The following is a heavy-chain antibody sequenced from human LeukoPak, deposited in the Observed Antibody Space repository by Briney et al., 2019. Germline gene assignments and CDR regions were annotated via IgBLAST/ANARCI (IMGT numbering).Heavy chain of an antibody. V-gene: IGHV3-23*01. CDR3: AKDIGYTLGPPFFDS. CDR2: ISGSGRST. D-gene: IGHD5-18*01. J-gene: IGHJ4*02. CDR1: GFTSSSYA. Sequence: PGGSLRLSCAASGFTSSSYAMSWVRQAPGKGLEWGSIISGSGRSTYYADSVKGRFTISRDNSKNTLYLQMNSLRVEDTAVYYCAKDIGYTLGPPFFDSGGQGTRVTVS.